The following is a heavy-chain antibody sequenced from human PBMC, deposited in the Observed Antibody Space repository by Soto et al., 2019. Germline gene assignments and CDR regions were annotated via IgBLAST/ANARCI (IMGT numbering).Heavy chain of an antibody. CDR1: GGSFSGYY. J-gene: IGHJ6*02. Sequence: LSLTCAVYGGSFSGYYWSWIRQPPGKGLEWIGEINHSGSTNYNPSLKSRVTISVDTSKNQFSLKLSSVTAADTAVYYCARGEITIFGVVTSYYYYGMDVWGQGTTVTVSS. CDR3: ARGEITIFGVVTSYYYYGMDV. CDR2: INHSGST. V-gene: IGHV4-34*01. D-gene: IGHD3-3*01.